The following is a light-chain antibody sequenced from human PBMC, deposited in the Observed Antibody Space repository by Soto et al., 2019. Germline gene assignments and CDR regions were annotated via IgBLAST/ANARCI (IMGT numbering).Light chain of an antibody. Sequence: DIQMTQSPSSLSASVGDRVTITCRASQSISRDLNWYQQQPGKAPRLLIYAASSLQGGVPSRFSGSGSGTDFTLTISSLQREDLATYYCQQSYSHPGTFGQGTKVEIK. CDR1: QSISRD. V-gene: IGKV1-39*01. CDR3: QQSYSHPGT. J-gene: IGKJ1*01. CDR2: AAS.